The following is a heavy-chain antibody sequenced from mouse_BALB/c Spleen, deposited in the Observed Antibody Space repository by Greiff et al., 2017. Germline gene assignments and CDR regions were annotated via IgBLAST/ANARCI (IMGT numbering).Heavy chain of an antibody. CDR1: GFTFSSYT. V-gene: IGHV5-12-2*01. D-gene: IGHD2-14*01. J-gene: IGHJ4*01. CDR2: ISNGGGST. Sequence: EVQVVESGGGLVQPGGSLKLSCAASGFTFSSYTMSWVRQTPEKRLEWVAYISNGGGSTYYPDTVKGRFTISRDNAKNTLYLQMSSLKSEDTAMYYCARTVRHAMDYWGQGTSVTVSS. CDR3: ARTVRHAMDY.